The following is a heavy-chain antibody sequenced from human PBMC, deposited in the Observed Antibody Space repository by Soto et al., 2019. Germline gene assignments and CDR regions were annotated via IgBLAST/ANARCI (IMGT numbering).Heavy chain of an antibody. CDR2: ISSSTSSSTSYI. CDR3: VRGDFADYVDIGAFDV. CDR1: GFAFSSYS. Sequence: KPGGSLRLSCAASGFAFSSYSMTWVRQAPGKGLEWVSSISSSTSSSTSYIYYADSVKGRFTISRDNAKNSLSLQMNSLRAEDTAVYFCVRGDFADYVDIGAFDVSGLGTMVT. V-gene: IGHV3-21*01. J-gene: IGHJ3*01. D-gene: IGHD4-17*01.